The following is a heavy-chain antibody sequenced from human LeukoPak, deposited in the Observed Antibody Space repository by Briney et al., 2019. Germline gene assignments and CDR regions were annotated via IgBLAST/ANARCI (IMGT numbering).Heavy chain of an antibody. CDR3: ARGLVEYCGGDCYFGGGIDY. Sequence: GGSLRLSCAASGFTFSSYGMHWVRQAPGKGLEWVAFIRYDGSNKYYADSVKGRFTISRDNSKNTLYLQMNSLRAEDTAVYYCARGLVEYCGGDCYFGGGIDYWGQGTLVTVSS. V-gene: IGHV3-30*02. CDR1: GFTFSSYG. J-gene: IGHJ4*02. D-gene: IGHD2-21*01. CDR2: IRYDGSNK.